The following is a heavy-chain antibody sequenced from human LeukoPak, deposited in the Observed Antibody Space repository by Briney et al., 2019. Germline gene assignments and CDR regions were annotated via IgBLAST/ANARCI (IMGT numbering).Heavy chain of an antibody. CDR2: IKSKTDGGTT. J-gene: IGHJ4*02. V-gene: IGHV3-15*01. Sequence: PGGSLRLSFAASGFTFSNAWMSWVRQAPGKGLEWVGRIKSKTDGGTTDYAAPVKGRFTISRDDSKNTLYLQMNSLKTEDTAVYYCTTDSITIFGVVIWGQGTLVTVSS. CDR3: TTDSITIFGVVI. D-gene: IGHD3-3*01. CDR1: GFTFSNAW.